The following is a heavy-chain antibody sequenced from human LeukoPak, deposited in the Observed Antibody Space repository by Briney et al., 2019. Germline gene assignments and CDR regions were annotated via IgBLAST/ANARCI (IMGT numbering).Heavy chain of an antibody. CDR1: GGSISSSSYY. CDR3: ASIQGDYSNYEYYFDY. V-gene: IGHV4-39*01. CDR2: IYYSGST. Sequence: PSETLSLTCTVSGGSISSSSYYWGWIRQPPGKGLEWIGSIYYSGSTYYNPSLKSRVTISVDRSKNQFSLKLSSVTAADTAVYYCASIQGDYSNYEYYFDYWGQGTLVTVSS. D-gene: IGHD4-11*01. J-gene: IGHJ4*02.